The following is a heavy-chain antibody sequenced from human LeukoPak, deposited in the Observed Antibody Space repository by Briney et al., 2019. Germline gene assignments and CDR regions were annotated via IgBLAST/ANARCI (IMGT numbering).Heavy chain of an antibody. J-gene: IGHJ5*02. CDR3: ARQDHRVHGDPNWFDP. CDR2: IYYSGTT. V-gene: IGHV4-39*01. D-gene: IGHD4-17*01. CDR1: GDSISNGDYY. Sequence: PSETLSLTCSVSGDSISNGDYYWGWVRQSPLTGLEWIASIYYSGTTFYNPSFMSRATISIDTSNNRFSLEVNSVTAADTAVYYCARQDHRVHGDPNWFDPWGPGTLVTVSS.